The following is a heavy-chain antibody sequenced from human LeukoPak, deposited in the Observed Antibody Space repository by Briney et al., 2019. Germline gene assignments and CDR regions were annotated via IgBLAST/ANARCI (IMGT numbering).Heavy chain of an antibody. CDR1: GFTFSSYW. CDR3: AREGSDWNYYYYMDV. D-gene: IGHD6-19*01. J-gene: IGHJ6*03. CDR2: IKQDGSET. V-gene: IGHV3-7*01. Sequence: GGSLRLSCAASGFTFSSYWMSWVRQAPGKGLEWVANIKQDGSETYYVDSVKGRFTISRDNAKNSMYLQMNSLRAEDTAVYYCAREGSDWNYYYYMDVWGKGTTVTISS.